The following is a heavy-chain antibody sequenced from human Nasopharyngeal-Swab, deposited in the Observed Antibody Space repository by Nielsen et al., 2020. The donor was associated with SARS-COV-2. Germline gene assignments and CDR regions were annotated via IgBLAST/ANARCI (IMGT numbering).Heavy chain of an antibody. J-gene: IGHJ4*02. Sequence: ASAKVSCKSSGYTFISYGITWVRQVPGQGLEWMGWISPYNGNTKYAQKFQGRVTMTTDTSTTTAYMELRSLKSDDTAVYYCARRHGVVEGSGWNYFDFWGQGTLVTVPS. CDR1: GYTFISYG. CDR3: ARRHGVVEGSGWNYFDF. V-gene: IGHV1-18*01. D-gene: IGHD6-19*01. CDR2: ISPYNGNT.